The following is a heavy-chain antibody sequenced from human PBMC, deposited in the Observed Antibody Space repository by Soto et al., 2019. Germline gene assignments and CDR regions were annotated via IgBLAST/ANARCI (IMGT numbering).Heavy chain of an antibody. CDR3: GRDPSGAYSGSYSGIDY. J-gene: IGHJ4*02. Sequence: QVQLQESGPGLVKPSGTLSLTCAVSGGSITSSNWWSWVRQPPGKGLEWIGEIYFRGSTNYNPSLETRVTMSEDKSKNQFSLNLISVTAADTAVYYCGRDPSGAYSGSYSGIDYWGQGTLVTVSS. D-gene: IGHD1-26*01. CDR1: GGSITSSNW. V-gene: IGHV4-4*02. CDR2: IYFRGST.